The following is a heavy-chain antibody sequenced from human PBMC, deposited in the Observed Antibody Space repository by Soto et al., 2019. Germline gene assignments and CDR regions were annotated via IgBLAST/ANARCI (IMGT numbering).Heavy chain of an antibody. V-gene: IGHV1-2*04. CDR3: ARGNGGYCSSTSCYGLFLNWFDP. Sequence: ASVKVSFKASGYTFTGYYMHWVRQAPGQGLEWMGWINPNSGGTNYAQKFQGWVTMTRDTSISTAYMELSRLRSDDTAVYYCARGNGGYCSSTSCYGLFLNWFDPWGQGTLVTVSS. D-gene: IGHD2-2*01. CDR1: GYTFTGYY. J-gene: IGHJ5*02. CDR2: INPNSGGT.